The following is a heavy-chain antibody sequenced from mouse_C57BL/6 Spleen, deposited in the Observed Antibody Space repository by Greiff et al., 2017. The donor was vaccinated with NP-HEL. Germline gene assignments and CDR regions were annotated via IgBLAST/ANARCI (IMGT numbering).Heavy chain of an antibody. J-gene: IGHJ2*01. CDR3: ARPDYYGHFDY. CDR1: GFHIKDFS. CDR2: IVPVDGEP. Sequence: EVKLVESGAELVKPGASVKLSFPASGFHIKDFSLHWVTQRTEQGLEWIGRIVPVDGEPIYAPKFQGKATITADTSANTAYLQLSSLTSEDTAVYYCARPDYYGHFDYWGQGTTLTVSS. D-gene: IGHD1-2*01. V-gene: IGHV14-2*01.